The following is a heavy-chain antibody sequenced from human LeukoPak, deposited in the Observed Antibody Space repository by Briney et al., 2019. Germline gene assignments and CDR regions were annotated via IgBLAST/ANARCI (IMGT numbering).Heavy chain of an antibody. CDR2: IDPNTGVT. J-gene: IGHJ6*02. Sequence: ASVKVSCKASGYTFSDYYIHWLRQAPGQGLEWMGWIDPNTGVTDYPQKFQDRVTLTRDTSIGTAFMDLSRLTFNDTAVYFCAREISPGYSSSSDVWGQGTTVTVSS. CDR1: GYTFSDYY. CDR3: AREISPGYSSSSDV. D-gene: IGHD6-13*01. V-gene: IGHV1-2*02.